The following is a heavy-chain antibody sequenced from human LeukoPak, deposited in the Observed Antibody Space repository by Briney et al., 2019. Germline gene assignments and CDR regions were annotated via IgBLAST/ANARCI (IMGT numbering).Heavy chain of an antibody. J-gene: IGHJ3*02. CDR1: GDSISSGGYY. D-gene: IGHD3-10*01. CDR2: IFHTGST. Sequence: PSETLSLTCTVSGDSISSGGYYWSWIRQHPGKGLEWIGYIFHTGSTYYSPSLKSRVSISVDASNNQFSLKLTSVTAADTAVYYCARDDYYHSGSNGFHIWGQGTMVTVSS. CDR3: ARDDYYHSGSNGFHI. V-gene: IGHV4-31*03.